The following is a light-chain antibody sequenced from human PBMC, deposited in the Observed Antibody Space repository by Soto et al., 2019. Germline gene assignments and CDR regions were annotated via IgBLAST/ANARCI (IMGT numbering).Light chain of an antibody. CDR1: SSEVGGYNY. CDR3: CSYAGSYTWV. CDR2: DVS. V-gene: IGLV2-11*01. Sequence: QSALTQPRSVSGSPVQSVTLSWTGTSSEVGGYNYVSWYQQHQGKAPKLVIYDVSKRPSGVPDRFFGSKSGNTASLAISGLQAEDEADYFCCSYAGSYTWVFGGGTKHTV. J-gene: IGLJ3*02.